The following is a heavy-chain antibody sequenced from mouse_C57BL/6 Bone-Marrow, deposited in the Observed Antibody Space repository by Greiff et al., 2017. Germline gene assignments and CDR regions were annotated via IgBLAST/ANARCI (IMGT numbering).Heavy chain of an antibody. CDR2: IDPSDSYT. CDR1: GYTFTSYW. CDR3: ARSGSSYL. D-gene: IGHD1-1*01. Sequence: QVQLQQPGAELVMPGASVKLSCKASGYTFTSYWMHWVKQRPGQGLEWIGEIDPSDSYTNYNQKFKGKSTLTVDKSSSTAYMQLSSLTSEDSAVYYCARSGSSYLWGQGTSVTVSS. J-gene: IGHJ4*01. V-gene: IGHV1-69*01.